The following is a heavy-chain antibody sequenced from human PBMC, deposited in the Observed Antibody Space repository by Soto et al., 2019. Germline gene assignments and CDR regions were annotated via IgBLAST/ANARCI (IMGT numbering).Heavy chain of an antibody. D-gene: IGHD2-2*01. CDR1: VFTFSSYA. Sequence: PRLCCAASVFTFSSYAMSWVRQAPGKWLEWVSAISGSGGRTYYADSVKGRFTISRDNSKNTLYLQMNSLRAEETAVYYCAKHNVPAANLTFDYSGQLNLVPGSP. CDR3: AKHNVPAANLTFDY. J-gene: IGHJ4*02. V-gene: IGHV3-23*01. CDR2: ISGSGGRT.